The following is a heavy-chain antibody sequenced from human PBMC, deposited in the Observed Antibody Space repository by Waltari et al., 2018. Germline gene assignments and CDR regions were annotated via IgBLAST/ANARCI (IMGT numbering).Heavy chain of an antibody. J-gene: IGHJ4*02. CDR2: IDPSDSYT. V-gene: IGHV5-10-1*03. D-gene: IGHD2-15*01. CDR3: ARLPIGYCSGGSCEGSRY. Sequence: EVQLVQSGAEVKKPGESLRISCKGSGYSFTSYWLSWVRQMPGTGLEWMGRIDPSDSYTNYSPSFQGHVTISADKSISTAYLQWSSLKASDTAMYYCARLPIGYCSGGSCEGSRYWGQGTLVTVSS. CDR1: GYSFTSYW.